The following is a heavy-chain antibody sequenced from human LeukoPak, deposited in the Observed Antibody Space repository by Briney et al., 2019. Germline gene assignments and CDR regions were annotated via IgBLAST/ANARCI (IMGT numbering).Heavy chain of an antibody. CDR3: ARRGPYYSGSGSYPFDY. J-gene: IGHJ4*02. D-gene: IGHD3-10*01. Sequence: GGSLQISCKGSGYSFTNYWIGWVRQMPGKGLEWMGIIYPGDSDTRYSPSFQGQVTISADKSISTAYLQWSSVKASDTAMYYCARRGPYYSGSGSYPFDYWGQGNLVTVSS. CDR1: GYSFTNYW. V-gene: IGHV5-51*01. CDR2: IYPGDSDT.